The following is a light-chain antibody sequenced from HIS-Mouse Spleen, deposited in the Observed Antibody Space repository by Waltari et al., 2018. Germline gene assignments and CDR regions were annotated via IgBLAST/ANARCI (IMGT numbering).Light chain of an antibody. Sequence: QSALTQPRSVSGSPGQSVTISCTGTSSDVGGYNYVSWYQQHPGKAPKLMIYDVSKRPAGVPGRVSGSKAGNTASLTISGLQAEDEADYYCCSYAGSYTSWVFGGGTKLTVL. V-gene: IGLV2-11*01. J-gene: IGLJ3*02. CDR2: DVS. CDR1: SSDVGGYNY. CDR3: CSYAGSYTSWV.